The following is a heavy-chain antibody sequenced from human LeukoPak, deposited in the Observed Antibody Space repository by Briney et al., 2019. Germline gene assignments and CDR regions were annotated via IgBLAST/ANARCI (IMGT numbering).Heavy chain of an antibody. CDR1: GGTFSSYA. J-gene: IGHJ4*02. CDR2: IIPIFGTA. D-gene: IGHD4-17*01. Sequence: SVKVSCKASGGTFSSYAISWVRQAPGQGLEWMGGIIPIFGTANYAQKFQGRVTITADESTSTAYMELSSLRSEDTAVYYCANGATTGSAFDYWGQGTLVTVSS. V-gene: IGHV1-69*13. CDR3: ANGATTGSAFDY.